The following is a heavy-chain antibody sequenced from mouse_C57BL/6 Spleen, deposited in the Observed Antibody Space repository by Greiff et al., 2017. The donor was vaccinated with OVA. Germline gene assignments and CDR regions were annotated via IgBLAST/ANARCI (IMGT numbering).Heavy chain of an antibody. CDR2: IDPENGDT. V-gene: IGHV14-4*01. CDR3: TTFKAWFAY. Sequence: EVKLVESGAELVRPGASVKLSCTASGFNIKDDYMHWVKQRPEQGLEWIGWIDPENGDTEYASKFQGKATITADTSSNTAYLQLSSLTSEDTAVYYCTTFKAWFAYWGQGTLVTVSA. CDR1: GFNIKDDY. J-gene: IGHJ3*01.